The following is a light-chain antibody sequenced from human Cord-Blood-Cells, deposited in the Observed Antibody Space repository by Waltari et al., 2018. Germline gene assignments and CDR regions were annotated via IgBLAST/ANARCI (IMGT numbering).Light chain of an antibody. Sequence: DIQMTQSPSSLSASVGDRVTITCRASQSNSSYLNWYQQKPGKAPKLLIYAASSLQSGVPSRFSGSVSGTDFTLTISSLQPEDFATYYCQQSYSTPPFAFGPGTKVDIK. CDR2: AAS. CDR3: QQSYSTPPFA. V-gene: IGKV1-39*01. J-gene: IGKJ3*01. CDR1: QSNSSY.